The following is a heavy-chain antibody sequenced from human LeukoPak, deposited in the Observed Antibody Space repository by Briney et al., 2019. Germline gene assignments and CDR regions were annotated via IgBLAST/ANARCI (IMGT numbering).Heavy chain of an antibody. CDR1: GFTFSSYW. J-gene: IGHJ4*02. Sequence: GGSLRLSCAVSGFTFSSYWMTWVRQAPGKGLEWVANIKQDGTEEYYVDSVKGRFTISRDNAKTSLYLQMNSLRAEDTAMYYCARGVPTGIDYFDYWGQGTLVTVSS. CDR3: ARGVPTGIDYFDY. D-gene: IGHD1-1*01. CDR2: IKQDGTEE. V-gene: IGHV3-7*01.